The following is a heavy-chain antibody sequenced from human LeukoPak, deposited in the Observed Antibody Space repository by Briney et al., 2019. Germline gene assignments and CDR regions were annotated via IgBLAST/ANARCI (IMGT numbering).Heavy chain of an antibody. CDR1: GYSFTSYW. Sequence: GESLKISCRGSGYSFTSYWIGWVRQMPGKGLECMGIIYPGDSDTRYSPSFQGQVTISADKSISTAYLQWSSLKASDTAIYYCARHETGPYFDYWGQGTLVTVSS. J-gene: IGHJ4*02. CDR3: ARHETGPYFDY. CDR2: IYPGDSDT. V-gene: IGHV5-51*01. D-gene: IGHD1-1*01.